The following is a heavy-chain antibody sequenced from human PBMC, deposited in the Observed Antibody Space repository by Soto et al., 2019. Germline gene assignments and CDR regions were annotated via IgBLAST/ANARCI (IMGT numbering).Heavy chain of an antibody. V-gene: IGHV3-23*01. CDR2: ISGSGGST. Sequence: LRLSCAASGFTFSSYAMSWVRQAPGKGLEWVSAISGSGGSTYYADSVKGRFTISRDNSKNTLYLQMNSLRAEDTAVYYCAKVGITMIVVVLYYFDYWGQGTLVTVSS. D-gene: IGHD3-22*01. CDR3: AKVGITMIVVVLYYFDY. CDR1: GFTFSSYA. J-gene: IGHJ4*02.